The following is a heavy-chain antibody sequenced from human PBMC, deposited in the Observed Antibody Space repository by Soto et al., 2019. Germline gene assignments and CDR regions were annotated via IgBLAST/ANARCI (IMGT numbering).Heavy chain of an antibody. D-gene: IGHD2-15*01. J-gene: IGHJ6*02. CDR1: GFTFSTYS. CDR3: ARETPVVDV. Sequence: GGSLRLSCAASGFTFSTYSMNWVRQAPGGGLEWVSYISSGSNVIYYADSVKGRFTISRDNAKNSLYLQMSSLRDEDTAVYYCARETPVVDVWGQGTTVTVSS. V-gene: IGHV3-48*02. CDR2: ISSGSNVI.